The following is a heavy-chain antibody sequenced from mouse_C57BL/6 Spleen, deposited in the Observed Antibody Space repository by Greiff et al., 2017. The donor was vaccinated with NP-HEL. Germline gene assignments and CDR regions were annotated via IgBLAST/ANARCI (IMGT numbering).Heavy chain of an antibody. CDR2: IHPNSGST. CDR1: GYTFTSYW. CDR3: ARLPGSSYLYAMDY. Sequence: QVQLQQPGAELVKPGASVKLSCKASGYTFTSYWMHWVKQRPGQGLEWIGMIHPNSGSTNYNEKFKSKATLTVDKSSSTAYMQLSSLTSEDSAVYYCARLPGSSYLYAMDYWGQGTSVTVSS. D-gene: IGHD1-1*01. J-gene: IGHJ4*01. V-gene: IGHV1-64*01.